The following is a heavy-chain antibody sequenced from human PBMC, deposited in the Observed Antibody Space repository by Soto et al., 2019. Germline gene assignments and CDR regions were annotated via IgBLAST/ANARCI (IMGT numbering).Heavy chain of an antibody. CDR2: MNVGTGGT. D-gene: IGHD5-18*01. CDR1: GYRFTTHY. Sequence: ASEKVSCKASGYRFTTHYIHWVRQAPGPGLEWMGRMNVGTGGTTYAHKFQDRVTMTRDTSIRTAYLEVSSVKTDDTAMYYCARDGNFALRGYSFGFDFWGQGTLVTVSS. J-gene: IGHJ4*02. V-gene: IGHV1-2*06. CDR3: ARDGNFALRGYSFGFDF.